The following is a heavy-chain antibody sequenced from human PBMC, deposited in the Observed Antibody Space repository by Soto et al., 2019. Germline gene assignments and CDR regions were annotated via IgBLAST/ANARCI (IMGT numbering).Heavy chain of an antibody. CDR3: ARDNEGIAAPGGLQH. CDR2: INPSGGSI. V-gene: IGHV1-46*01. J-gene: IGHJ1*01. D-gene: IGHD6-13*01. CDR1: GYTFTSYD. Sequence: QVQLVQSGAEVKKPGASVKVSCKASGYTFTSYDMNWVRQAPGQGLEWIGIINPSGGSISDAQKFQGRVTMTRDTSTSTVYMELSSLRSEDTAVYYCARDNEGIAAPGGLQHWGQGTLVTVSS.